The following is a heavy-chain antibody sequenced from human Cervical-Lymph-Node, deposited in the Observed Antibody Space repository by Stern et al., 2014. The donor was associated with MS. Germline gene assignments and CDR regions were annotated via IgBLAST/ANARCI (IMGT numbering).Heavy chain of an antibody. CDR1: GFTFSSYS. CDR3: ARGPGGIAVAGLFDP. J-gene: IGHJ5*02. CDR2: ISSSSSTI. Sequence: EVQLLESGGGLVQPGGSLRLSCAASGFTFSSYSMNWVRQAPGKGLEWVSYISSSSSTIYYADSVKGRFTISRDNAKNSLYLQMNSLRAEDTAVYYCARGPGGIAVAGLFDPWGQGTLVTVSS. D-gene: IGHD6-19*01. V-gene: IGHV3-48*01.